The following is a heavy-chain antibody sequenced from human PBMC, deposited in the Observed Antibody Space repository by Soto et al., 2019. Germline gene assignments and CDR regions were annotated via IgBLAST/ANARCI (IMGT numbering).Heavy chain of an antibody. Sequence: QVQLVQSGTVVKWPGSSVRVSCKVSGDNFRTNAINWVRQAPGQGLGGMGGIIPIYGRADAIERFQGRVTITADESTSTAYMELRGLRSDDTALYYCARGPYSGSYTHFENWGQGTLITVSS. CDR2: IIPIYGRA. CDR3: ARGPYSGSYTHFEN. V-gene: IGHV1-69*01. J-gene: IGHJ4*02. D-gene: IGHD1-26*01. CDR1: GDNFRTNA.